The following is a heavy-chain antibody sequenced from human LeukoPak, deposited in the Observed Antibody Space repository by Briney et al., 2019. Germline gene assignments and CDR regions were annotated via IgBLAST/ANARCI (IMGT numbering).Heavy chain of an antibody. J-gene: IGHJ2*01. D-gene: IGHD4-23*01. V-gene: IGHV3-11*01. CDR2: ISSSGSTI. Sequence: GGSLRLSCAASEFSVGSNYMSWIRQAPGKGLEWVSYISSSGSTIYYADSVKGRFTISRDNAKNSLYLQMNSLRAEDTAVYYCARDSPTTVAWYFDLWGRGTLVTVSS. CDR3: ARDSPTTVAWYFDL. CDR1: EFSVGSNY.